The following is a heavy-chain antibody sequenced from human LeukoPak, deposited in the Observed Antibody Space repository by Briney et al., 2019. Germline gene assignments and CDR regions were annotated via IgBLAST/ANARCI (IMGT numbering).Heavy chain of an antibody. CDR1: GDSISSGDYY. CDR3: ARGPYSYDSSGAFDI. J-gene: IGHJ3*02. Sequence: SQTLSLTCTVSGDSISSGDYYWSWIRQPAGKGLEWIGRISSSGSTNYNPSLKSRVTISVDTSKNQFSLKLSSVTAADAAVYFCARGPYSYDSSGAFDIWGQGTMVTVSS. V-gene: IGHV4-61*02. D-gene: IGHD3-22*01. CDR2: ISSSGST.